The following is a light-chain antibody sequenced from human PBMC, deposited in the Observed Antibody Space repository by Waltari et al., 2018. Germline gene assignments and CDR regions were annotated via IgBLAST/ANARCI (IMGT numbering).Light chain of an antibody. CDR3: QQYNNWPLT. J-gene: IGKJ4*01. V-gene: IGKV3-15*01. CDR2: GAS. Sequence: EIVMTQSPATLSVSPGEGATLSCSASQSVSSNLAWYQQKRGQAPRLLIYGASTRATGIPARFSGSGSGTEFTLTISSMQSEDFAVYYCQQYNNWPLTVGGGTKVEIK. CDR1: QSVSSN.